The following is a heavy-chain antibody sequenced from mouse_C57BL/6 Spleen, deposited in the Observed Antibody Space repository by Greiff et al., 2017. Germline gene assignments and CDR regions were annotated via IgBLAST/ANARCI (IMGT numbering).Heavy chain of an antibody. V-gene: IGHV3-6*01. Sequence: VQLKESGPGLVKPSQSLSLTCSVTGYSITSGYYWNWIRQFPGNKLEWMGYISYDGSNNYNPSLKNRISITRDTSKNQFFLKLNSVTTEDTATYYCARAGITYYFDYWGQGTTLTVSS. CDR2: ISYDGSN. CDR3: ARAGITYYFDY. J-gene: IGHJ2*01. CDR1: GYSITSGYY. D-gene: IGHD2-4*01.